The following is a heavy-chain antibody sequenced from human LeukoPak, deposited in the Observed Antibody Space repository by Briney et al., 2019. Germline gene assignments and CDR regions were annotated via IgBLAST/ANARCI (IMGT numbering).Heavy chain of an antibody. CDR1: GGSFSSGAYW. CDR3: ARGHSTSSSYFCNGRDV. CDR2: IYYSGRT. V-gene: IGHV4-31*03. D-gene: IGHD6-6*01. Sequence: PSETLTLTCTVAGGSFSSGAYWWTWIRPDPVKGLEWTGNIYYSGRTYYNPSLRRRANIPVDTSKNQFSLKLSTVTAADTAVYYCARGHSTSSSYFCNGRDVWGQGTTVSVSS. J-gene: IGHJ6*01.